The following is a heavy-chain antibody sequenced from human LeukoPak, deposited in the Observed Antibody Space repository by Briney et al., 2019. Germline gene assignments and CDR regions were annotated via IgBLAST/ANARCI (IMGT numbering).Heavy chain of an antibody. V-gene: IGHV1-18*01. D-gene: IGHD3-10*01. Sequence: ASVKVSCKASGYTFTIYGISWLRQSPGQGLEWMGWISAYNGNTNYAHKLEARVTMTTDTSTSTAYMELRSLRSDDTAVYYCARAQKYYYGSGSYYNGGFDYWGQGALVTVSS. CDR3: ARAQKYYYGSGSYYNGGFDY. CDR1: GYTFTIYG. CDR2: ISAYNGNT. J-gene: IGHJ4*02.